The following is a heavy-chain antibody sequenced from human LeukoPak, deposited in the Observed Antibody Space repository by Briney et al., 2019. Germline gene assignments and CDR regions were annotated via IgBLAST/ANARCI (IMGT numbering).Heavy chain of an antibody. Sequence: PGGSLRLSCAASGFTFSNYWMSWLRQAPEKGLEWVANIDENGSEKYYVDSVKGRFTISRDNAKNSLFLQMNSLRAEDTAVYYCASHQPGYSSGRFDPWGQGTLVTVSS. CDR2: IDENGSEK. V-gene: IGHV3-7*01. J-gene: IGHJ5*02. CDR1: GFTFSNYW. CDR3: ASHQPGYSSGRFDP. D-gene: IGHD6-19*01.